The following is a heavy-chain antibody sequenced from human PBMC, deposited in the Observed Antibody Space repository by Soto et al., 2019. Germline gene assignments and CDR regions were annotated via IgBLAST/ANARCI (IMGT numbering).Heavy chain of an antibody. Sequence: GGSLRLSCAASGFTFSSYGMHWVRQRPAEGLVWVSRITSDGKSKAYAESVKGRFAISRDNAKNTLYLQMNGLTAEDTAVYYCARESGDWPLNWFDPWGQGTLVTVSS. D-gene: IGHD2-21*02. CDR3: ARESGDWPLNWFDP. CDR2: ITSDGKSK. V-gene: IGHV3-74*01. CDR1: GFTFSSYG. J-gene: IGHJ5*02.